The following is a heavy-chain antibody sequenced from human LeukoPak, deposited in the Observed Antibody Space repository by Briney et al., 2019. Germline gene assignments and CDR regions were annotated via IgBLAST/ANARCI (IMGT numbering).Heavy chain of an antibody. J-gene: IGHJ4*02. V-gene: IGHV3-7*03. CDR3: ARVLRGYDILTGYSAIDY. Sequence: GGSLRLSCAASGFTFSSYWMSWVRQAPGKGLEWVANIKQDGSEKYYVDSVKGRFTISRDNAKNSLYLQMNSLRAEDTAAYYCARVLRGYDILTGYSAIDYWGQGTLVTVSS. D-gene: IGHD3-9*01. CDR1: GFTFSSYW. CDR2: IKQDGSEK.